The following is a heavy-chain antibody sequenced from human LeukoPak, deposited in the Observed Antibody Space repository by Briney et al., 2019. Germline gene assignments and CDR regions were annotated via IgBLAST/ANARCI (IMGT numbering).Heavy chain of an antibody. CDR2: ITRSTSYI. V-gene: IGHV3-21*01. Sequence: GGSLRLSCAASGFNFSAYSVNWVRQAPGKGLEWVSSITRSTSYIYFADSVRGRFTISRDNAKNSLNLQMNSLRAEDTAVYYCARDPNPRDGGYWGQGTLVTVSS. J-gene: IGHJ4*02. D-gene: IGHD5-24*01. CDR3: ARDPNPRDGGY. CDR1: GFNFSAYS.